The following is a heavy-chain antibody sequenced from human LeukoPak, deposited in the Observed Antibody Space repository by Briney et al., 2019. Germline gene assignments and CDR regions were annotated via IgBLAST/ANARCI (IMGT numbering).Heavy chain of an antibody. J-gene: IGHJ3*02. CDR3: ATQREQEKIRYLDRRRDAFDI. V-gene: IGHV4-38-2*01. CDR1: GYSNSSGYY. D-gene: IGHD3-9*01. Sequence: SETLSLTCAVSGYSNSSGYYWGWIRQPPGTGLEWIGSIYHSGSPYSTPSLKSRDLISVDTSTNPFSLNLTPVTPRDTAVYYCATQREQEKIRYLDRRRDAFDIWGEGTMVTVSS. CDR2: IYHSGSP.